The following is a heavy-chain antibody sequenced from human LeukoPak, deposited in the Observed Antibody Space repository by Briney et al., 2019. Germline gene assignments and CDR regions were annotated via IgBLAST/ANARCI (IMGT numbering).Heavy chain of an antibody. V-gene: IGHV3-21*01. CDR2: ISSSSSYI. CDR1: GFTFSSYS. CDR3: ARGAMVRGAPLHYYYYGMDV. Sequence: GGSLRLSCAASGFTFSSYSMNWVRQAPGKGLEWVSSISSSSSYIYYADSVKGRFTISRDNAKNSLYLQMNSLRAEDTAVYYCARGAMVRGAPLHYYYYGMDVWGKGTTVTVSS. J-gene: IGHJ6*04. D-gene: IGHD3-10*01.